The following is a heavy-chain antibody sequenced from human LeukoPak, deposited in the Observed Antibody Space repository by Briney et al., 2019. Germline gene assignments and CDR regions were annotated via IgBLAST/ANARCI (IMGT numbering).Heavy chain of an antibody. V-gene: IGHV3-11*01. CDR3: AKDWSQQWPPGY. CDR1: GFTFSDYD. CDR2: ISSSGNTI. J-gene: IGHJ4*02. Sequence: GGSLRLSCAASGFTFSDYDMSWIRQAPAKGLEWVSHISSSGNTIYFADSLKGRFTISRDNAKNSLYLQMNSLRAEDTAVYYCAKDWSQQWPPGYWGQGTLVTVSS. D-gene: IGHD6-19*01.